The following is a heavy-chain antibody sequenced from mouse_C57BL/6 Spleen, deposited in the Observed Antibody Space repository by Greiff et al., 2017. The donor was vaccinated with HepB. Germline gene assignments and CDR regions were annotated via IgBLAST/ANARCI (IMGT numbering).Heavy chain of an antibody. CDR2: IYPGDGDT. D-gene: IGHD1-1*02. CDR3: ARWWGEGAWFAY. J-gene: IGHJ3*01. CDR1: GYAFSSSW. V-gene: IGHV1-82*01. Sequence: VQLQQSGPELVKPGASVKISCKASGYAFSSSWMNWVKQRPGKGLEWIGRIYPGDGDTNYNGKFKGKATLTADKSSSTAYMQLSSLTSEDSAVYYCARWWGEGAWFAYWGQGTLVTVSA.